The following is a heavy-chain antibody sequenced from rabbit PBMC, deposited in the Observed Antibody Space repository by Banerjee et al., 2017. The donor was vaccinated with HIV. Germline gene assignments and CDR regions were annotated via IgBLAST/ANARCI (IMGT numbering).Heavy chain of an antibody. CDR1: GFSFSSSYY. J-gene: IGHJ4*01. V-gene: IGHV1S40*01. CDR3: ARDPVSGGYNHNL. D-gene: IGHD1-1*01. Sequence: QSLEESGGGLVQPEGSLTLTCTASGFSFSSSYYMCWVRQAPGKGLEWIGCIYIGDGNTYYANWARGRFTISKSTSLNTVTLQMTSLTAADTATYFCARDPVSGGYNHNLWGPGTLVTVS. CDR2: IYIGDGNT.